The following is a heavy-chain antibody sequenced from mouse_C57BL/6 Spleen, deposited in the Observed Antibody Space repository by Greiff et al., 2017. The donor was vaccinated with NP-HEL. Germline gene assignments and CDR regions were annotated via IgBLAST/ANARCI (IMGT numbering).Heavy chain of an antibody. CDR1: GYTFTSYW. V-gene: IGHV1-69*01. J-gene: IGHJ3*01. CDR2: IDPSDSYT. CDR3: ARGDGSSGFAY. D-gene: IGHD1-1*01. Sequence: VQLQQPGAELVMPGASVKLSCKASGYTFTSYWMHWVKQRPGQGLEWIGEIDPSDSYTNYNQKFKGKSTLTVDKSSSTAYMQLSSLTSEDSAVYYCARGDGSSGFAYWGQGTLVTVSA.